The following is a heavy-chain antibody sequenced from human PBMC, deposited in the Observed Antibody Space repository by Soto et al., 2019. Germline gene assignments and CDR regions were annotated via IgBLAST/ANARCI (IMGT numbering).Heavy chain of an antibody. CDR2: ISGSGGGT. Sequence: EVQLLESGGGLVQPGGSLRLSCAASGFTYSNYAMNWVRQAPGKGLEWVSTISGSGGGTYYADSVTGRFTISSDNSKNTLYRQMNSLRAEDTAVYYSVKVGWNTMTTVTKGYFQHWCQGTRVTGSS. CDR3: VKVGWNTMTTVTKGYFQH. D-gene: IGHD4-17*01. CDR1: GFTYSNYA. J-gene: IGHJ1*01. V-gene: IGHV3-23*01.